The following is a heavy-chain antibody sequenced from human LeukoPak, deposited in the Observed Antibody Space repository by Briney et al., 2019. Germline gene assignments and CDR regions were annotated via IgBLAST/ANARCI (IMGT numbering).Heavy chain of an antibody. CDR3: AACPRQLYYFDY. V-gene: IGHV1-69*04. Sequence: GASVTVSCKASGGTFSSYAISWVRQAPGQGLEWMGSIIPILGIANYAQKFQGRVTITADKSTSTAYMELSSLRSEDTAVYYCAACPRQLYYFDYWGQGTLVTVSS. D-gene: IGHD5-24*01. J-gene: IGHJ4*02. CDR1: GGTFSSYA. CDR2: IIPILGIA.